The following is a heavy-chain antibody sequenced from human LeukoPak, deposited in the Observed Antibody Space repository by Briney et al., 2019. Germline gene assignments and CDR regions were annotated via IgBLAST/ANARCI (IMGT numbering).Heavy chain of an antibody. Sequence: SETLSLTCTVSGGSISSYCLSWIRQPPGKGLEWIGYIYYSGSTNYNPSLKSRVTISVDTSKNQFSLKLSSVTAADTAVYYCRSSGWCEGDYWGQGTLVTVSS. V-gene: IGHV4-59*01. D-gene: IGHD6-19*01. J-gene: IGHJ4*02. CDR2: IYYSGST. CDR3: RSSGWCEGDY. CDR1: GGSISSYC.